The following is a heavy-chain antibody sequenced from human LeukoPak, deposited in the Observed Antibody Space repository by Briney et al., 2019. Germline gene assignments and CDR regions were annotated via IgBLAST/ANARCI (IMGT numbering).Heavy chain of an antibody. J-gene: IGHJ4*02. CDR3: AKDHQTMIVVVMTD. V-gene: IGHV3-23*01. CDR1: GITLSNYG. CDR2: ISGRGGST. Sequence: PGGSLRLSCRVSGITLSNYGMSWVRQAPGKGLEWVSGISGRGGSTYYADSVKGRFTISRDNSKNTLYLQMNSLRAEDTAVYYCAKDHQTMIVVVMTDWGQGTLVTVSS. D-gene: IGHD3-22*01.